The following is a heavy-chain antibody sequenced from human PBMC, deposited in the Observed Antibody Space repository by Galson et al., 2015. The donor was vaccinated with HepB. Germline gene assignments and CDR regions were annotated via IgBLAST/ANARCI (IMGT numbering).Heavy chain of an antibody. D-gene: IGHD4-23*01. CDR2: SYSNDEK. CDR3: ARTTVITPAGAFDT. CDR1: GLSLSNVRMG. Sequence: PALVKPTQTLTLTCTVSGLSLSNVRMGVSWIRQAPGKAPERLAHSYSNDEKSYSTSLKSRLTVFRDTSKSQVVLTMANVDPVDTGTYYCARTTVITPAGAFDTWGQGTIVTVSS. V-gene: IGHV2-26*01. J-gene: IGHJ3*02.